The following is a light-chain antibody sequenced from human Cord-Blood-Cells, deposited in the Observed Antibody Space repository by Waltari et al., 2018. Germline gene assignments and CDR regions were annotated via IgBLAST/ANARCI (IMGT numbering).Light chain of an antibody. CDR3: QQYGSSPYT. Sequence: EIVLTQSPGTLSLSLGDRATLTCRASQCVSSSYLAWYQQKPGQAPRLLIYGASSRATGIPDRFSGSGSGTDFTLTISRLEPEDFAVYYCQQYGSSPYTFGQGTKLEIK. CDR1: QCVSSSY. J-gene: IGKJ2*01. CDR2: GAS. V-gene: IGKV3-20*01.